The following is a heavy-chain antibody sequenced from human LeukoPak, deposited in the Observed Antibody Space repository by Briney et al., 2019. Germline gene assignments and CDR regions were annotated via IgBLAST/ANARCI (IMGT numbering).Heavy chain of an antibody. V-gene: IGHV3-23*01. Sequence: PGGSLRLSCAASGFTFSTFAMNWVRQAPGKGLEWVSAISGSDVSTFYAGSVKGRFTISRDDSKNTVYLQMNSLRAEDTAVYYCAKGSYSGFSARADYWGQGILVTVSS. CDR3: AKGSYSGFSARADY. D-gene: IGHD5-12*01. J-gene: IGHJ4*02. CDR1: GFTFSTFA. CDR2: ISGSDVST.